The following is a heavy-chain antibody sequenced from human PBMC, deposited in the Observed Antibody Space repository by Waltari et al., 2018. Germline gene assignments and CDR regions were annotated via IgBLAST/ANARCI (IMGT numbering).Heavy chain of an antibody. V-gene: IGHV4-59*08. Sequence: QVHLQESGPGLVKPSETLSLTCTVSGGSTPNYYWSWIRQAPGKGLEWIGYIYYTGSANYSPSLKSRVTISLDTSKNQFSLKLTSVTAADTAVYYCARQARIDGINVWGQGTTVTVSS. D-gene: IGHD1-26*01. CDR2: IYYTGSA. J-gene: IGHJ6*02. CDR3: ARQARIDGINV. CDR1: GGSTPNYY.